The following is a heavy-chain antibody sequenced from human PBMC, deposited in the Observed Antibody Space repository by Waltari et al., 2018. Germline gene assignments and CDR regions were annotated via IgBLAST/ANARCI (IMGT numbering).Heavy chain of an antibody. V-gene: IGHV1-69*08. CDR2: IIPIFGTA. CDR3: ARGRADAFDI. Sequence: QVQLVQSGAEAKKPGSSVKVSCTASGGTFSSHAISWVRQAPGQGLGWMGRIIPIFGTANYEQKFQGRVTITADKSTSTAYMELSSLRSEDTAVYYCARGRADAFDIWGQGTMVTVSS. CDR1: GGTFSSHA. J-gene: IGHJ3*02.